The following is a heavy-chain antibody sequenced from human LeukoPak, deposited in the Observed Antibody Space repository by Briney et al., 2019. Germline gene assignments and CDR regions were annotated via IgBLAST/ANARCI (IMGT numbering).Heavy chain of an antibody. CDR1: GLTFSSYT. CDR2: ISYDGSNK. D-gene: IGHD6-13*01. V-gene: IGHV3-30-3*01. J-gene: IGHJ4*02. Sequence: KSLRLSCAAYGLTFSSYTMHWVRQAPGKGLEWVAVISYDGSNKYYADSVKGRFTISRDNSKNTLYMEMNSLRVEDTAVYYCARDGGSSKWYVGGYYDDWGQGTLVTVSS. CDR3: ARDGGSSKWYVGGYYDD.